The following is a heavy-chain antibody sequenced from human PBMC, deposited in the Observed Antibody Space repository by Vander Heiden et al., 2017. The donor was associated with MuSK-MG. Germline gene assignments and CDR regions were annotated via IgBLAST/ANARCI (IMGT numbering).Heavy chain of an antibody. J-gene: IGHJ3*02. V-gene: IGHV3-30-3*01. D-gene: IGHD3-9*01. Sequence: SSYAMHWVRQAPGKGLEWVAVISYDGSNKYYADSVKGRFTIARDNSKNTLYLQMNSMRAEETAVYYCAREGLSNVVGRYFESDAFDIWGQGTMVTVYS. CDR3: AREGLSNVVGRYFESDAFDI. CDR1: SSYA. CDR2: ISYDGSNK.